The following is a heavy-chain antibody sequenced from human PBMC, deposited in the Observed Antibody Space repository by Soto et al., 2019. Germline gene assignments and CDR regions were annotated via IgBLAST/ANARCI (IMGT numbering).Heavy chain of an antibody. V-gene: IGHV5-51*01. J-gene: IGHJ4*02. CDR3: SGLEYNGPPPFDD. D-gene: IGHD5-12*01. Sequence: ESMKISCQASGYRFTNYWIDWVRQMPGKGLEWLGIIYPDDSDTRYSPSFQGQVTISVDNSISTAYLQWSSLKASDTAIYYCSGLEYNGPPPFDDWGPGTVVTVA. CDR1: GYRFTNYW. CDR2: IYPDDSDT.